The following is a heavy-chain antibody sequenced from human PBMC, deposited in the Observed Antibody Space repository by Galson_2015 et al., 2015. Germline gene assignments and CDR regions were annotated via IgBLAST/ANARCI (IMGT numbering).Heavy chain of an antibody. Sequence: SLRLSCAASGFTVSSNYMSWVRQAPGKGLEWVAVIWYDGSNKYYADSVKGRFTISRDNSKNTLYLQMNSLRAEDTAVYYCARGVVVVAATPFDYWGQGTLVTVSS. CDR1: GFTVSSNY. D-gene: IGHD2-15*01. V-gene: IGHV3-33*08. CDR3: ARGVVVVAATPFDY. CDR2: IWYDGSNK. J-gene: IGHJ4*02.